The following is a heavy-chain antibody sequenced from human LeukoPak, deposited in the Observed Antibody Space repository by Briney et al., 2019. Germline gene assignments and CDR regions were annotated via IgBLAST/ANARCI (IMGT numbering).Heavy chain of an antibody. CDR2: ISGSGGST. V-gene: IGHV3-23*01. CDR3: AKDIAGYSYGYLDY. CDR1: GFTFSSYA. J-gene: IGHJ4*02. Sequence: GGSLRLSCAASGFTFSSYAMNWVRQAPGKGLEWVSAISGSGGSTYYADSVKGRFTISRDNSKNTLYLQMNSLRAEDTAVYYCAKDIAGYSYGYLDYWGQGTLVTVSS. D-gene: IGHD5-18*01.